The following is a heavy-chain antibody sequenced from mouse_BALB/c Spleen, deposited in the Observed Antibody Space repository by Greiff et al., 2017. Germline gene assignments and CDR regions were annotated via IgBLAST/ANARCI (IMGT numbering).Heavy chain of an antibody. CDR2: IDPANGNT. V-gene: IGHV14-3*02. D-gene: IGHD2-4*01. J-gene: IGHJ2*01. CDR1: GFNIKDTY. CDR3: ARYDYYDCFDY. Sequence: VQLKQSGAELVKPGASVKLSCTASGFNIKDTYMHWVKQRPEQGLEWIGRIDPANGNTKYDPKFQGKATITADTSSNTAYLQLSSLTSEDTAVYYCARYDYYDCFDYWGQGTTLTVSS.